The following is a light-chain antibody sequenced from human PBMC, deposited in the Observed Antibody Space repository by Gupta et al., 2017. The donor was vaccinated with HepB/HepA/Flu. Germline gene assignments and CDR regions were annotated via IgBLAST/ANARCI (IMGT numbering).Light chain of an antibody. J-gene: IGKJ5*01. CDR3: MQALQTPIT. Sequence: DIVMIQSPLSLPVTPGEPASISCRSGQSLLHSNGYNYLDWYLQRPGQSPQLLIYLGSSRASGVPDRFSGSGSGTDFTLKISRVEAEDVGVYYCMQALQTPITFGQGTXLEIK. CDR1: QSLLHSNGYNY. CDR2: LGS. V-gene: IGKV2-28*01.